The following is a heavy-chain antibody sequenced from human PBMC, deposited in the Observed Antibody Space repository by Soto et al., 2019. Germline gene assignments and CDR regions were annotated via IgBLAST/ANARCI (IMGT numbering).Heavy chain of an antibody. CDR2: IYSDGTT. Sequence: EVQLVESGGGLVQPGGSLRLSCAASGFTITTDYMNWVRQAPGKGLEWVSIIYSDGTTYYADSVMGRFTISRHNSKNTVYLQMNTLRAEDTAVYYCARAGFLTDYGRDVWGQGTTVIVSS. V-gene: IGHV3-53*04. D-gene: IGHD3-9*01. J-gene: IGHJ6*02. CDR3: ARAGFLTDYGRDV. CDR1: GFTITTDY.